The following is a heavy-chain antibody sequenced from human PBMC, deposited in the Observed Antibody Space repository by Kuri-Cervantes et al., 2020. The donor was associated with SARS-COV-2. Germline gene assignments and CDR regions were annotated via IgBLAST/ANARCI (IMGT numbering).Heavy chain of an antibody. CDR3: ARSQGYCTANSCSWNWFDP. CDR1: GGTFSSYS. V-gene: IGHV1-69*13. J-gene: IGHJ5*02. Sequence: SVKVSCKASGGTFSSYSVNWGRQAPGQGLEWIGRIIPTFDTATYAQKFQGRVIFTADESSSTAYMEVNSLTSEDTAVYFCARSQGYCTANSCSWNWFDPWGQGTQVTVSS. CDR2: IIPTFDTA. D-gene: IGHD2-8*02.